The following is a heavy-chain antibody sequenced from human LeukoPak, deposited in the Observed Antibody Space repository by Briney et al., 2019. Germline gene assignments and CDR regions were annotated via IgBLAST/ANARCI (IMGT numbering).Heavy chain of an antibody. J-gene: IGHJ4*02. V-gene: IGHV3-30-3*01. Sequence: GGSLRLSCAASRFTLSSYAMHWVRQAPGKGLEWVAVISYDGSNKYYADSVKGRFTISRDNSKNTLYLQMNSLRAEDTAVYYCARAPGGVAEGGNWGQGALVTVSS. D-gene: IGHD6-19*01. CDR2: ISYDGSNK. CDR1: RFTLSSYA. CDR3: ARAPGGVAEGGN.